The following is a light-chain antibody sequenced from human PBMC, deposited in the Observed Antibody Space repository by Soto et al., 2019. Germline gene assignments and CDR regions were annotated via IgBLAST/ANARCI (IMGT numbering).Light chain of an antibody. CDR1: SSNIGNNY. Sequence: QSVLTQPPSVSAAPGQKVTISCSGSSSNIGNNYVSWYQQLPGTAPKLLIYDNNKRPSGIPDRFSGSKSGTSATLGITGLQTGDEADYYCGTWDSRLSVWVFGGGTKLTVL. J-gene: IGLJ3*02. V-gene: IGLV1-51*01. CDR2: DNN. CDR3: GTWDSRLSVWV.